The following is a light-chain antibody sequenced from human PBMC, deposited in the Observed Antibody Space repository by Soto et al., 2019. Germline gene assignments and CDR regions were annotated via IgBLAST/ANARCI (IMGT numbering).Light chain of an antibody. Sequence: QSVLPKPPSAYGTPGQRVTISCSGSSSNIGSNTVNWYQQLPGTAPKLLIYSNNQRPSGVPDRFSGSKSGTSASLAISGLQSEDEADYYCAAWDDSLGYVFGTGTKVTVL. CDR1: SSNIGSNT. CDR3: AAWDDSLGYV. CDR2: SNN. J-gene: IGLJ1*01. V-gene: IGLV1-44*01.